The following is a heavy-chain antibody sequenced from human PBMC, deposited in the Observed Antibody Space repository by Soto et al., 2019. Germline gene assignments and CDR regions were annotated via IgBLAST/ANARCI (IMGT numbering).Heavy chain of an antibody. CDR3: AKGVAVADARGPREYFQH. Sequence: QVQLVESGGGVVQPGRSLRLSCAASGFTFSSYGMHWVRQAPGKGLEWVAVISYDGSNKYYADSVKGRFTISRDNSKNTLHLQMNSLRAEDTAVYYCAKGVAVADARGPREYFQHWGQGTLVTVSS. CDR1: GFTFSSYG. CDR2: ISYDGSNK. J-gene: IGHJ1*01. D-gene: IGHD6-19*01. V-gene: IGHV3-30*18.